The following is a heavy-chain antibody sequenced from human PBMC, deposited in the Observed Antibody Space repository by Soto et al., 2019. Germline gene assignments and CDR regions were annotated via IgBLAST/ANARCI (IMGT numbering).Heavy chain of an antibody. Sequence: QLQLQESGPGLVKPSETLSLTCTVSGGSISSSSYYWGWIRQPPGKGLEWIGSIYYSGSTYYNPSLKSRATISVDTSKTQFSLQLSSVTAADTAVYYCARPRGVLTGYGHWFDPWGQGTLVTVSS. CDR3: ARPRGVLTGYGHWFDP. V-gene: IGHV4-39*01. CDR1: GGSISSSSYY. CDR2: IYYSGST. D-gene: IGHD3-9*01. J-gene: IGHJ5*02.